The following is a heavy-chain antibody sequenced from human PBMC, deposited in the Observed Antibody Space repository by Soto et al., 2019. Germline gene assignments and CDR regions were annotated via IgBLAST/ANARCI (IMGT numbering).Heavy chain of an antibody. V-gene: IGHV3-23*01. J-gene: IGHJ6*02. CDR3: AKLMVRGVPFDGMDV. Sequence: GGSLRLSCAASGFTFSIYAMSWFRQAPGKGLEWVSAISGSGGSTYYADSVKGRFTISRDNSKNTLYLQMNSLRAEDTAVYYCAKLMVRGVPFDGMDVWGQGTTVTVSS. CDR2: ISGSGGST. D-gene: IGHD3-10*01. CDR1: GFTFSIYA.